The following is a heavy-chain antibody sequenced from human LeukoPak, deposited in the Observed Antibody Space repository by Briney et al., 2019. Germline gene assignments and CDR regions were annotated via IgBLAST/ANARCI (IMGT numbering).Heavy chain of an antibody. CDR3: ARDGRYCSSTSCYSW. J-gene: IGHJ4*02. D-gene: IGHD2-2*01. V-gene: IGHV3-21*01. CDR1: GFTFSSYS. CDR2: TSSSSSYI. Sequence: GGSLRLSCAASGFTFSSYSMNWVRQAPGKGLEWVSSTSSSSSYIYYADSVKGRFTISRDNAKNSLYLQMNSLRAEDTAVYYCARDGRYCSSTSCYSWWGQGTLVTVSS.